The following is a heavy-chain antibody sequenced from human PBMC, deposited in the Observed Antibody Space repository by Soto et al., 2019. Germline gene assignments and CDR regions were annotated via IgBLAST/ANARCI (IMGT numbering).Heavy chain of an antibody. D-gene: IGHD3-3*02. CDR3: AGHFLGYYYYYIDV. J-gene: IGHJ6*03. CDR1: GGSISSYY. V-gene: IGHV4-59*01. CDR2: IYYSGST. Sequence: PSETVSLTCTVSGGSISSYYWSWVRQPPGKGLEWIGYIYYSGSTNYNPSLKSRVTISVDTSKNQFSLKLSSVTAADTAVYYCAGHFLGYYYYYIDVCGKGTPVTVSS.